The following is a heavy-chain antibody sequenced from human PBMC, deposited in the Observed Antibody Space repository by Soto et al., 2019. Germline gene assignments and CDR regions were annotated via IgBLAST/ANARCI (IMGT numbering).Heavy chain of an antibody. J-gene: IGHJ4*02. CDR2: LYYGRSA. V-gene: IGHV4-59*01. D-gene: IGHD3-22*01. Sequence: QVQLQESGPGLVKPSETLSLTCAVSGDSISSYYCMWIRQPPGKGLESIGYLYYGRSANYNPSLKSRVPLSGDTSTNQGSLTLSSMTAADTAVYYCALRSMAVVPEYWGQGTLVTVSS. CDR3: ALRSMAVVPEY. CDR1: GDSISSYY.